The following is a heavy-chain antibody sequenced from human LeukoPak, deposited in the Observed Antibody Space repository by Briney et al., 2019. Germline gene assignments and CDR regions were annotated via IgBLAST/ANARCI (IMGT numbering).Heavy chain of an antibody. J-gene: IGHJ4*02. CDR1: GFTFDDYA. CDR3: AREDSSGLDY. V-gene: IGHV3-23*01. CDR2: ITSYRRDT. Sequence: PGGSLRLSCEASGFTFDDYALHFVRHVPGKGLEWVSSITSYRRDTYYADSVKGRFTISRDNSKSTLSLQMNSLRAEDTAIYYCAREDSSGLDYWGQGTLVTVSS. D-gene: IGHD6-19*01.